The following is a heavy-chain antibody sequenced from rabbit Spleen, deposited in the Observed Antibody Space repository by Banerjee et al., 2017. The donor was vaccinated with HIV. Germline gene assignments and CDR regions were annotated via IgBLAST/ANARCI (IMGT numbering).Heavy chain of an antibody. CDR1: GFSFSSNHF. D-gene: IGHD2-1*01. CDR3: ARGSATMTMVITGYYLNL. J-gene: IGHJ4*01. Sequence: QSLEESGGDLVKPGASLTLTCTASGFSFSSNHFMCWVRQAPGKGLEWIACIYAGSSGDTYYANWAKGRFTISKTSSTTVTLHMTSLTVADTATYFCARGSATMTMVITGYYLNLWGQGTLVTVS. V-gene: IGHV1S40*01. CDR2: IYAGSSGDT.